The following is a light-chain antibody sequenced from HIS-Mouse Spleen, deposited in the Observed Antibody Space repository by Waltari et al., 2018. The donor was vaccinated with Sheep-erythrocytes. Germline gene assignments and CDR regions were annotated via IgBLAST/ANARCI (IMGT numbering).Light chain of an antibody. CDR2: DVS. J-gene: IGLJ1*01. Sequence: QSALTQPASVSGSPGQSITISCTGTSSDVGGYNYVSWYQQHPGKAPKLMIYDVSKRPSGVPDRFSGSKYGNTASLTISGLQAEDEADYYCCSYAGSYNHVFATGTKVTVL. CDR1: SSDVGGYNY. CDR3: CSYAGSYNHV. V-gene: IGLV2-11*01.